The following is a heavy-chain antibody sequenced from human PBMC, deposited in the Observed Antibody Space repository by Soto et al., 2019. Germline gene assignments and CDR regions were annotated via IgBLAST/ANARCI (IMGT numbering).Heavy chain of an antibody. CDR3: AKDAGYNDGLWLMDH. CDR2: IYGSGRGI. V-gene: IGHV3-23*05. D-gene: IGHD5-18*01. Sequence: EVQLLESGGGLVQPGGSLRLSCTASGLPHSSFAMMWVRQAPGKGLECVSGIYGSGRGIEYADSVKGRFTISRDNYKNTVYLQMTDLRADDTAVYYCAKDAGYNDGLWLMDHWGQGTQVTVSS. CDR1: GLPHSSFA. J-gene: IGHJ4*02.